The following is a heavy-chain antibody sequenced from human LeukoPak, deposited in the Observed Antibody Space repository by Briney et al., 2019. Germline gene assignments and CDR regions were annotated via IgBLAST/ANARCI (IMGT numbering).Heavy chain of an antibody. J-gene: IGHJ4*02. CDR2: INTNTGNP. CDR3: AREREIVGAIAFDY. CDR1: GNSFTTFA. Sequence: ASVKVSCKASGNSFTTFAMNWVRQAPGQGLEWMGWINTNTGNPTYAQDFTGRFVFSLDTSVSTAYLQISSLKAEDTAVYYCAREREIVGAIAFDYWGQGTLVTVSS. D-gene: IGHD1-26*01. V-gene: IGHV7-4-1*02.